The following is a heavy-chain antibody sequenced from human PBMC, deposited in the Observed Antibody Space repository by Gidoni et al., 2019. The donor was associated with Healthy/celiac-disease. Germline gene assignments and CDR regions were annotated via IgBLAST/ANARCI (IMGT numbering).Heavy chain of an antibody. CDR3: ASGYYDSSGYSLFDY. Sequence: VRQAPGQRLEWMGWINAGNGNTKYSQKFQGRVTITRDTSASTAYMELSSLRSEDTAVYYCASGYYDSSGYSLFDYWGQGTLVTVSS. V-gene: IGHV1-3*01. CDR2: INAGNGNT. D-gene: IGHD3-22*01. J-gene: IGHJ4*02.